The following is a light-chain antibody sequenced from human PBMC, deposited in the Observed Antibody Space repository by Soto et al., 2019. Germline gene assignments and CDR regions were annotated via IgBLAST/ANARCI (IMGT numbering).Light chain of an antibody. V-gene: IGLV2-14*01. CDR2: EVS. CDR1: SNDVGAYNY. Sequence: QPASVSGSPGQSITISCTGTSNDVGAYNYVSWYQQQPGKAPKLMIYEVSHRPSGVSNRFSGSKSGNTASLTISALHVEDEADYYCSSHSSSSPYVFGTGTKVTVL. CDR3: SSHSSSSPYV. J-gene: IGLJ1*01.